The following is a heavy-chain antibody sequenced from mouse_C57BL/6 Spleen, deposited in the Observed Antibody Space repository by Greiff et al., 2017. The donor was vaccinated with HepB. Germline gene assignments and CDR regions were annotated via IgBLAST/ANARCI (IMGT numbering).Heavy chain of an antibody. CDR2: IYPGDGDT. J-gene: IGHJ3*01. CDR1: GYAFSSSW. V-gene: IGHV1-82*01. D-gene: IGHD2-4*01. CDR3: ARSYDYDVAY. Sequence: VQVVESGPELVKPGASVKISCKASGYAFSSSWMNWVKQRPGKGLEWIGRIYPGDGDTNYNGKFKGKATLTADKSSSTAYMQLSSLTSEDSAVYFCARSYDYDVAYWGQGTLVTVSA.